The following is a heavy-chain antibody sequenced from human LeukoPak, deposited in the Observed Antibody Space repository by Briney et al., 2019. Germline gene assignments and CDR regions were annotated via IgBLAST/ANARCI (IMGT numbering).Heavy chain of an antibody. J-gene: IGHJ4*02. Sequence: SETLSLTCAVSGGSISSGGYSWSWIRQPPGKGLEWIGYIYHSGSTYYNPSLKSRVTISVDRSKNQFSLKLSSVTAADTAVYYCARSVVVTATIDYWGQGTLVTVSS. CDR3: ARSVVVTATIDY. D-gene: IGHD2-21*02. V-gene: IGHV4-30-2*01. CDR1: GGSISSGGYS. CDR2: IYHSGST.